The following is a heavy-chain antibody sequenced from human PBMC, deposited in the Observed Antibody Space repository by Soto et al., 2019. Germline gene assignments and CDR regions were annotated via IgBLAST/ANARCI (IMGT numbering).Heavy chain of an antibody. CDR2: IYPGDSDT. V-gene: IGHV5-51*01. D-gene: IGHD1-1*01. CDR3: ARHISNFRYHYYAMDV. Sequence: GEALKSSCKGSGYTFTDYWIGWVRQLPGKGLEWMGIIYPGDSDTRYSPSFQGQVTITADKSTSTAHLQRNTLKASDTAMSYCARHISNFRYHYYAMDVWGKGTTVTVS. CDR1: GYTFTDYW. J-gene: IGHJ6*04.